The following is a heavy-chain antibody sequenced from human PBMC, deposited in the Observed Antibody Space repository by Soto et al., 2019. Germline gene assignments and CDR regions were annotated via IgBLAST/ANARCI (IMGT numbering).Heavy chain of an antibody. CDR2: MNPNSGNT. CDR3: ARDPRDFWSGYYYYFDY. V-gene: IGHV1-8*01. Sequence: ASVKVSCKASGYTFTSYDINWVRQATGQGLEWMGWMNPNSGNTGYAQKLQGRVTMTTDTSTSTAYMELRSLRSEDTAVYYCARDPRDFWSGYYYYFDYWGQGTLVTVSS. CDR1: GYTFTSYD. D-gene: IGHD3-3*01. J-gene: IGHJ4*02.